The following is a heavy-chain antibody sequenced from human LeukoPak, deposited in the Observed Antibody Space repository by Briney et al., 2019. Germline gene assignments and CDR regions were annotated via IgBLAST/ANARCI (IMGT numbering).Heavy chain of an antibody. CDR2: ISASGGST. J-gene: IGHJ4*02. V-gene: IGHV3-23*01. Sequence: GGSLRLSCAASGFTFSSYAMSWVPQAPGKGLEWVSIISASGGSTYYADSVKGRFTISRDKSKNYLQMNSLRGDDTAIYYCAKDVRVGEYYGSGSYFDYWGQGTLVTVSS. CDR1: GFTFSSYA. D-gene: IGHD3-10*01. CDR3: AKDVRVGEYYGSGSYFDY.